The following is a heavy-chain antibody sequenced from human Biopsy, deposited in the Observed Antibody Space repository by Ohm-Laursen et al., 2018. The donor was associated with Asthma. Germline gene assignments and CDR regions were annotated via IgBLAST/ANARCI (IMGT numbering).Heavy chain of an antibody. CDR2: ISVYNGNT. J-gene: IGHJ6*02. CDR1: GYTFNSAG. D-gene: IGHD3-10*01. CDR3: ARAVDYSHYYGIDV. Sequence: ASVKVSCKTSGYTFNSAGTTWVRQAPGQGLEWMGWISVYNGNTKVAQKLRDRVTMITDTSTSTACMELRSLRSDDTAVYFCARAVDYSHYYGIDVWGQGTTVTVS. V-gene: IGHV1-18*01.